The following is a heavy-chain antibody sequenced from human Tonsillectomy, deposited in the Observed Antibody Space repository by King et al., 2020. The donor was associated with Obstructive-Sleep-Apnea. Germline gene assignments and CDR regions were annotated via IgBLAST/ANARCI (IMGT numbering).Heavy chain of an antibody. Sequence: WVRQAPGQGLEWMGWMTVFNGDAIYAQTLQGRVSLTTDTSTNTGYMELRSLASDDTAVYYCARDRAGRWYFVSWGPGPLVTVSS. CDR2: MTVFNGDA. V-gene: IGHV1-18*01. CDR3: ARDRAGRWYFVS. D-gene: IGHD4-23*01. J-gene: IGHJ4*02.